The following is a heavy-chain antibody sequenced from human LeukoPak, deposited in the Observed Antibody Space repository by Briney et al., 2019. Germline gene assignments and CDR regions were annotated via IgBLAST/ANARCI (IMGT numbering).Heavy chain of an antibody. Sequence: GGSLRLSCAASGFTFSSYGMHWVRQAPGKGLEWVAFIRCDGSNKYYADSVKGRFTISRDNSKNTLYLQMNSLRAEDTAVYYCATLDIVVVSAARNAFDIWGQGTMVTVSS. D-gene: IGHD2-2*03. V-gene: IGHV3-30*02. J-gene: IGHJ3*02. CDR3: ATLDIVVVSAARNAFDI. CDR2: IRCDGSNK. CDR1: GFTFSSYG.